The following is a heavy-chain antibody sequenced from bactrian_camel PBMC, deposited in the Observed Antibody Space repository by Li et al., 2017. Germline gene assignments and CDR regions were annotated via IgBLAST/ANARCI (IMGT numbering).Heavy chain of an antibody. D-gene: IGHD2*01. CDR3: AVEGYDGSCRVGGDFDY. V-gene: IGHV3S55*01. J-gene: IGHJ4*01. CDR2: IDSWGTT. CDR1: GDLFSRYC. Sequence: QVQLVESGGGSVQAGGSLRLSCAASGDLFSRYCMAWFRQAPGKEREGVAAIDSWGTTRVVDSVQGRFTISKDIPKNTLYLQMNSLKPEDTAMYYCAVEGYDGSCRVGGDFDYWGQGTQVTVS.